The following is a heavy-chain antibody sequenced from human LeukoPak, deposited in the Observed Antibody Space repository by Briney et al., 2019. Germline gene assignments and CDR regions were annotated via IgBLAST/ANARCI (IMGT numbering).Heavy chain of an antibody. Sequence: GGSLSLSCAASRFTFSSYWMSWVRQAPRKGLEWVANIKQDGSEKYYVDSVKGRFTISRDNAKNSLYLQMNSLRGEDTAVYYCARDLYSYGSGSCGVWGQGTTVTVSS. CDR2: IKQDGSEK. J-gene: IGHJ6*02. CDR1: RFTFSSYW. V-gene: IGHV3-7*03. CDR3: ARDLYSYGSGSCGV. D-gene: IGHD3-10*01.